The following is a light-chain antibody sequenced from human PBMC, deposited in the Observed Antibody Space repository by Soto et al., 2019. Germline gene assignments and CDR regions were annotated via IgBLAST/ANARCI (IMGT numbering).Light chain of an antibody. CDR1: QRISTF. CDR2: SAS. Sequence: DIQMTQSPSSLSASVGDRVTITCRASQRISTFLNWYQQKHGKATTLLVYSASTLHSGVPSRFIGSGSGTDFTLTISSLQHEYFATYDGQQSDIAPHTVGRGPELE. CDR3: QQSDIAPHT. V-gene: IGKV1-39*01. J-gene: IGKJ2*01.